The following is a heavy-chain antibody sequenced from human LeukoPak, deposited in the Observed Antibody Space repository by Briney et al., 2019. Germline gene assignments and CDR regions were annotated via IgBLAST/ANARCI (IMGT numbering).Heavy chain of an antibody. V-gene: IGHV4-39*01. CDR1: GGSFSSSSYY. CDR2: IYYSGST. CDR3: ARHSPWVYYFDY. J-gene: IGHJ4*02. Sequence: PSETLSLTCTVSGGSFSSSSYYWGWIRQPPGKGLEWIGSIYYSGSTYYNPSLKSRVTVSVDTSKNQFSLKLSSVTAADTAVYYCARHSPWVYYFDYWGQGTLVTVSS. D-gene: IGHD7-27*01.